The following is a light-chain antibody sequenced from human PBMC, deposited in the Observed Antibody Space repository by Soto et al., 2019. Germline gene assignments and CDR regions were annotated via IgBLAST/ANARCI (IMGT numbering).Light chain of an antibody. CDR1: QSVTIN. CDR3: QQRSNWPLLT. V-gene: IGKV3-11*01. Sequence: ILLTQSPDTLSVSPGERVTLSCRASQSVTINLAWYQQRVGQAPRLLIYDASNRATGIPARFSGSGSGTDFTLTISSLEPEDFAAYYCQQRSNWPLLTFGGGTKVDIK. J-gene: IGKJ4*01. CDR2: DAS.